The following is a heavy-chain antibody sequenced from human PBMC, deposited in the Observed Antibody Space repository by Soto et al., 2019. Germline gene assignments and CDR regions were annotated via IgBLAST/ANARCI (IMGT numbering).Heavy chain of an antibody. V-gene: IGHV3-30*18. Sequence: GGSLRLSCAASGFTFSSYGMHWVRQAPGKGLEWVAVISYDGSNKYYADSVKGRFTISRDNSKNTLYLQMNSLRAEDTAVYYCAKDGVYYGISPNWFDPWGQGTLVTVSS. D-gene: IGHD4-17*01. CDR3: AKDGVYYGISPNWFDP. J-gene: IGHJ5*02. CDR2: ISYDGSNK. CDR1: GFTFSSYG.